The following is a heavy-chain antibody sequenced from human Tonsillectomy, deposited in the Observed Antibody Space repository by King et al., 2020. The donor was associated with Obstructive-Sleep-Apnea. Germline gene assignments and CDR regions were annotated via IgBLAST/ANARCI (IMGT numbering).Heavy chain of an antibody. CDR1: GFTFSSYA. V-gene: IGHV3-23*04. CDR2: ISGSGGST. D-gene: IGHD6-6*01. J-gene: IGHJ6*02. Sequence: VQLVESGGGLVQPGGSLRLSCAASGFTFSSYAMSWVRQAPVKGLEWVPAISGSGGSTYYADSVKGRFTISRDNSKNTLYLQMNSLRAEDTAVYYCAKDLLEYSSSWVVDYYYGMDVWGQGTTVTVSS. CDR3: AKDLLEYSSSWVVDYYYGMDV.